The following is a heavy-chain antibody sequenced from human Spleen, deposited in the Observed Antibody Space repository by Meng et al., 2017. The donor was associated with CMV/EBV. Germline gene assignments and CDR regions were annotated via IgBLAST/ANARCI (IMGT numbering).Heavy chain of an antibody. CDR3: ARDGFTIFGVVPKDY. CDR2: ISGSGSST. CDR1: GFTFSTYA. Sequence: ETLSLTCAASGFTFSTYAMTWVRQAPGKGLEWVSAISGSGSSTHYADSVKGRFTISRDNAKNSLYLQMNSLRAEDTAVYYCARDGFTIFGVVPKDYWGQGTLVTVSS. D-gene: IGHD3-3*01. V-gene: IGHV3-23*01. J-gene: IGHJ4*02.